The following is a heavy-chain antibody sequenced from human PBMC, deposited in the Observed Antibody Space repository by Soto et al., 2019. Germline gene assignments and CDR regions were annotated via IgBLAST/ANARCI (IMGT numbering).Heavy chain of an antibody. Sequence: GESLKISCKGSGYSFTSYWIAWVRQMPGKGLELMGIIYGDDSDTRYSPSFQGQVTISADKSISTAYLQWSSLKASDTAIYYCARRGYGSGAGPKWVGVYYLDVWGKGTTVTVSS. J-gene: IGHJ6*03. V-gene: IGHV5-51*01. D-gene: IGHD3-10*01. CDR1: GYSFTSYW. CDR2: IYGDDSDT. CDR3: ARRGYGSGAGPKWVGVYYLDV.